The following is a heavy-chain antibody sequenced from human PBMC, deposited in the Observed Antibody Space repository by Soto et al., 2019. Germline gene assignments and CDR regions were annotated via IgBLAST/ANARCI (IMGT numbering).Heavy chain of an antibody. Sequence: EVQLLESGGGLVQPGGSLRLSCAASGFTFSSYAMSWVRQAPGKGLEWVSAISGSGGSTYYADSVKGRFTISRDKSKNTLYLQMNSLRAEDTAVYYCAKDKYCSSTSCPPGLYGGQGTLVTVSS. CDR1: GFTFSSYA. CDR3: AKDKYCSSTSCPPGLY. V-gene: IGHV3-23*01. CDR2: ISGSGGST. J-gene: IGHJ4*02. D-gene: IGHD2-2*01.